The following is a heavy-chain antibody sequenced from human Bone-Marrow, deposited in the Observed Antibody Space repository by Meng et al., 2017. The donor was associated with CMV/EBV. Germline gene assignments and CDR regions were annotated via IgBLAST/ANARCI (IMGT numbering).Heavy chain of an antibody. CDR2: IYSGGST. J-gene: IGHJ6*02. CDR3: ARDLRGIFGVVITPSYYYYGMDV. V-gene: IGHV3-53*01. Sequence: GGSLRLSCAASGFTVSSNYMSWVRQAPGKGLEWVSVIYSGGSTYYADSVKGRFTISRDNAKNSLYLQMNSLRAEDTAVYYCARDLRGIFGVVITPSYYYYGMDVCGQGTTVTVSS. CDR1: GFTVSSNY. D-gene: IGHD3-3*01.